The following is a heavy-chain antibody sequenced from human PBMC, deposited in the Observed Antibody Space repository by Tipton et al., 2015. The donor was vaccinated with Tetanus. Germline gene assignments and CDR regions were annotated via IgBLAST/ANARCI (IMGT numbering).Heavy chain of an antibody. V-gene: IGHV4-61*08. D-gene: IGHD3-3*01. CDR2: ISYSGST. CDR1: GGSVRSGDYQ. Sequence: TLSLTCTVSGGSVRSGDYQWNWIRQPPGKGLEWLAYISYSGSTNFNYALKSRITISRDTSKNQISLKLTSVPAADTALYYCARANYNFPKKGPFDSWGQGTLVIVSS. CDR3: ARANYNFPKKGPFDS. J-gene: IGHJ4*02.